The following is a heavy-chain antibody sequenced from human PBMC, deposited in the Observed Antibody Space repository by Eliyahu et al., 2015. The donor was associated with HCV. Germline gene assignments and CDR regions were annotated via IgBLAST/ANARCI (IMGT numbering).Heavy chain of an antibody. Sequence: QVQLQESGPGLVKPSETLSLPXTXXGXSXXSYYWTWIRQPPGKGLEWIGYIYYIGSTNYNPSLESRVTMAVDTSKNQFSLKLTSVSAADTAVYFCARVRRDDYNSGALDYWGQGTLVTVSS. D-gene: IGHD5-24*01. CDR2: IYYIGST. V-gene: IGHV4-59*01. CDR3: ARVRRDDYNSGALDY. J-gene: IGHJ4*02. CDR1: GXSXXSYY.